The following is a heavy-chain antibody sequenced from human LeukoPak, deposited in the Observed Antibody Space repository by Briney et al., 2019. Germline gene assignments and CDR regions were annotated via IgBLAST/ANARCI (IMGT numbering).Heavy chain of an antibody. D-gene: IGHD6-13*01. Sequence: GGSLRLSCAASGFTFSNYGMHWVRQAPGKGLEYVSAISSNGDSTYYANSVKGRFTISRDNSKNTLYLQMGSLRAEDTAVYYCARAVHSSSWNDYWGQGTLVTVSS. J-gene: IGHJ4*02. CDR1: GFTFSNYG. CDR2: ISSNGDST. V-gene: IGHV3-64*01. CDR3: ARAVHSSSWNDY.